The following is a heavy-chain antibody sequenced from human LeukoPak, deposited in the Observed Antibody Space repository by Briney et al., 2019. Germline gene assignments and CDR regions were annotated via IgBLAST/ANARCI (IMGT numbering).Heavy chain of an antibody. J-gene: IGHJ6*02. CDR1: GFTFSSYS. Sequence: GGSLRLSCAASGFTFSSYSMNWVRQAPGEGLEWVSYISSSSSTIYYADSVKGRFTISRDNAKNSLYLQMNSLRAEDTAVYYCARDDDFWSGYGDVWGQGTTVTVSS. CDR2: ISSSSSTI. CDR3: ARDDDFWSGYGDV. D-gene: IGHD3-3*01. V-gene: IGHV3-48*01.